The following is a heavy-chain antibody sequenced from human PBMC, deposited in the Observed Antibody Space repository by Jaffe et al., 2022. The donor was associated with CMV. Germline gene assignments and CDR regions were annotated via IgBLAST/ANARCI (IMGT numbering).Heavy chain of an antibody. J-gene: IGHJ6*03. D-gene: IGHD6-13*01. CDR2: ISSSGSTI. CDR3: ARLAAAAGRGAYYYYMDV. V-gene: IGHV3-48*03. Sequence: EVQLVESGGGLVQPGGSLRLSCAASGFTFSSYEMNWVRQAPGKGLEWVSYISSSGSTIYYADSVKGRFTISRDNAKNSLYLQMNSLRAEDTAVYYCARLAAAAGRGAYYYYMDVWGKGTTVTVSS. CDR1: GFTFSSYE.